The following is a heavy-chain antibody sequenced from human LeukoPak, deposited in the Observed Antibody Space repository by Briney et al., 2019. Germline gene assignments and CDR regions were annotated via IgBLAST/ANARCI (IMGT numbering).Heavy chain of an antibody. CDR2: IRYDGSNK. D-gene: IGHD3/OR15-3a*01. Sequence: GGTLRLSCAASGFTFSSHGMHWVRQAPGKGLEWVAFIRYDGSNKYYADSVKGRFTISRDNSKNTLYLQMNSLRAEDTAVYYCAKPRWTGYYRAPNDYWGQGTLVTVSS. CDR1: GFTFSSHG. CDR3: AKPRWTGYYRAPNDY. J-gene: IGHJ4*02. V-gene: IGHV3-30*02.